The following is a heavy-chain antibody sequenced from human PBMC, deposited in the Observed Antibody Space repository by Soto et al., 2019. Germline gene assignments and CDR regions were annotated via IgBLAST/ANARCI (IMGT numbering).Heavy chain of an antibody. Sequence: SETLSLTCAVSGGSISSGGYSWSWIRQPPGKGLEWIGYIYHSGSTYYNPSLKSRVTISVDRSKNQFSLKLSSVTAADTAVYYCARGGVRANYYYYYGMDVWGQGTTVTVSS. J-gene: IGHJ6*02. CDR1: GGSISSGGYS. D-gene: IGHD2-2*01. CDR2: IYHSGST. V-gene: IGHV4-30-2*01. CDR3: ARGGVRANYYYYYGMDV.